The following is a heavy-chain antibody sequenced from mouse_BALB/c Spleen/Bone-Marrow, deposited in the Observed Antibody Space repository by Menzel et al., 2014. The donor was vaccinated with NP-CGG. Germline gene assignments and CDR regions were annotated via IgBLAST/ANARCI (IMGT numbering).Heavy chain of an antibody. CDR2: ISSGGSYT. D-gene: IGHD2-2*01. J-gene: IGHJ4*01. CDR1: GFTFSSYA. V-gene: IGHV5-9-4*01. CDR3: AREGLPPYYYAMDY. Sequence: EVQVVESGGGLVKPGGSLKLSCAASGFTFSSYAMSWVRQSPEKRLEWVAEISSGGSYTYYPDTVTGRFTISRDNAKNTLYLEMSRLRSEDTAMYYCAREGLPPYYYAMDYWGQGTSVTVSS.